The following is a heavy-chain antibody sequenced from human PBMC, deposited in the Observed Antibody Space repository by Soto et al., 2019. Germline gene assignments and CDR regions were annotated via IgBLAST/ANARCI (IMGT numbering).Heavy chain of an antibody. CDR2: IYYTGST. D-gene: IGHD6-13*01. J-gene: IGHJ4*02. CDR1: GDSISSSSYY. Sequence: QLQLQESGPGLVKPSETLSLTCTVSGDSISSSSYYWGWIRQPPGKGLEWIGSIYYTGSTYYNPSLKSRVTISVDTSKNQFSLKLSSVTAADTAVYYCARQNRGIPAAGNFDFWGQGTLVTVSS. V-gene: IGHV4-39*01. CDR3: ARQNRGIPAAGNFDF.